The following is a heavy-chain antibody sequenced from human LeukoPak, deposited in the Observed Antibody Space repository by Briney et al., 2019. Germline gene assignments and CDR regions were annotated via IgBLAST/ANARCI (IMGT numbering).Heavy chain of an antibody. J-gene: IGHJ5*02. CDR3: SRDQDGDSGICFDP. V-gene: IGHV4-59*01. D-gene: IGHD4-17*01. CDR2: IHYSGNT. Sequence: SETLSLTCTVSGGSISTYYWNWIRHPPGKGLEWVGYIHYSGNTNYNPSLKNRVSISVDMSKNQFSLELTSVTPEDTAVYYCSRDQDGDSGICFDPWGQGTLVTVSS. CDR1: GGSISTYY.